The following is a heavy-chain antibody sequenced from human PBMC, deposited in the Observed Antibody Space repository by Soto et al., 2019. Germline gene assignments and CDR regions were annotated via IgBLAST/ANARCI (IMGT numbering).Heavy chain of an antibody. V-gene: IGHV4-4*07. Sequence: SATLSLTCTFSGGSISSYYWIWIGHPAGKGLELIWLIYTSCSTYYNPSLKSRVAISVDTAKNQFSLNLRSVTAADTAIYFCARRERYYGSPGWFDPWGQGTLVTVSS. J-gene: IGHJ5*01. D-gene: IGHD3-10*01. CDR3: ARRERYYGSPGWFDP. CDR2: IYTSCST. CDR1: GGSISSYY.